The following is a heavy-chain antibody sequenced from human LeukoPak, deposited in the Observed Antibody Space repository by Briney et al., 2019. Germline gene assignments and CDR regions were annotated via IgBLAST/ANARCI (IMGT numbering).Heavy chain of an antibody. J-gene: IGHJ4*02. CDR1: GGSFSGYY. CDR3: ARVGRYCSSTSCANYDY. CDR2: INHSGST. D-gene: IGHD2-2*01. V-gene: IGHV4-34*01. Sequence: SETLSLTCAVYGGSFSGYYWSLIRQPPGKGLEWIGEINHSGSTNYNPSLKSRVTISVDTSKNQFSLKLSSVTAADTAVYYCARVGRYCSSTSCANYDYWGQGTLVTVSS.